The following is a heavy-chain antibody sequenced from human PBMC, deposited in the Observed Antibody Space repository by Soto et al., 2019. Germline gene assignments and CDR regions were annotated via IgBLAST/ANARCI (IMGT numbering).Heavy chain of an antibody. J-gene: IGHJ4*02. CDR1: GDTFNFYS. D-gene: IGHD3-10*01. Sequence: QVQLVQSGAEVKRPGSSVKVSCKASGDTFNFYSINWVRQAPGVGLEWVGRVNPILSMSNYAQRFKGRVTMTADKSTSTAYVELRSLRSEDTAIYYCASSYGSGYRAFDYWGQGALVTVSS. V-gene: IGHV1-69*02. CDR3: ASSYGSGYRAFDY. CDR2: VNPILSMS.